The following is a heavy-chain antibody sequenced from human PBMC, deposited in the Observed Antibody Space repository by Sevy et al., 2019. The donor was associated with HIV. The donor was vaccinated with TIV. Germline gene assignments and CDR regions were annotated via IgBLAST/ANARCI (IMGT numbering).Heavy chain of an antibody. Sequence: GGSLRLSCAASGFTFSSYAIHWVRQAPGKVLEWVAVISYDGNNKYYADSVQGRFTVSRDNSKNTLYVQMNSLRAEDTAVYYCAKDHNLWSEGGFLHHWGQGTLVTVSS. V-gene: IGHV3-30*18. CDR1: GFTFSSYA. CDR2: ISYDGNNK. CDR3: AKDHNLWSEGGFLHH. D-gene: IGHD3-10*01. J-gene: IGHJ1*01.